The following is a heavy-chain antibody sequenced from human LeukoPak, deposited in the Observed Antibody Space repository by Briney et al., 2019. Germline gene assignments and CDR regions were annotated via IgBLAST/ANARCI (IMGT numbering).Heavy chain of an antibody. V-gene: IGHV3-23*01. D-gene: IGHD6-6*01. CDR2: ISDNGGSI. J-gene: IGHJ4*02. CDR3: AKHHRMAARLVYFDY. Sequence: GGSLRLSCAASGFTFSSFGMTWVRQAPGKGLEWVSAISDNGGSIFYADSVKGRFTISRDNSKNTLYLQMNSLRVEDTAVYYCAKHHRMAARLVYFDYWGQGTLVTVSS. CDR1: GFTFSSFG.